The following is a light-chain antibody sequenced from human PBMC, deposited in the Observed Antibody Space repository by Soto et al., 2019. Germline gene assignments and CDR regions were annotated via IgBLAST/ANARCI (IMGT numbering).Light chain of an antibody. CDR3: VLYMGSGISPV. CDR1: SDSVSTSYY. V-gene: IGLV8-61*01. Sequence: QAVVTQEPSFSVSPGGTVTLTCGLSSDSVSTSYYPSWYQQTPGQAPRTLIYSTNTRSSGVPDRFSGSILGNKAALTITGAQADDESDYYCVLYMGSGISPVFGGGTKLTVL. CDR2: STN. J-gene: IGLJ2*01.